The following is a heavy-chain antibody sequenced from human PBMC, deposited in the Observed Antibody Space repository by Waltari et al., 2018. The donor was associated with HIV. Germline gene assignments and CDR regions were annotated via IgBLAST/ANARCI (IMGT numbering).Heavy chain of an antibody. Sequence: EVQLVESGGGLVKPGGSLRLSCAASGFTFSNAWMSWVRQATGKGLEWVGRIKSKTDGGTTDYAAPVKGRFTISREDSKNTLYLQMNSLKTEDTAVYYCTTLVLLGVGMDVWGQGTTVTVSS. CDR2: IKSKTDGGTT. CDR1: GFTFSNAW. V-gene: IGHV3-15*01. D-gene: IGHD3-10*01. J-gene: IGHJ6*02. CDR3: TTLVLLGVGMDV.